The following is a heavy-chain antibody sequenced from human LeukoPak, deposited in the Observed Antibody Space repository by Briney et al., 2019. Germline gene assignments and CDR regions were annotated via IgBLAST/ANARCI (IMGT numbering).Heavy chain of an antibody. CDR1: GFIFRSYS. Sequence: GGSLRLSCSASGFIFRSYSMNWVRQTPGKGLEWISYISGSSNTIYYADSVKGRFTISRDNAKNTVSLQMNSLSAEDTAVYYCASGFDSWGQGFLVTISS. V-gene: IGHV3-48*04. CDR2: ISGSSNTI. CDR3: ASGFDS. J-gene: IGHJ4*02.